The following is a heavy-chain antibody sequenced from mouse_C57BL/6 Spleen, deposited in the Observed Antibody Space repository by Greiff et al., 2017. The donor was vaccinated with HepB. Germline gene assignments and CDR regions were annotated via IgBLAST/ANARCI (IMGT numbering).Heavy chain of an antibody. D-gene: IGHD1-1*01. V-gene: IGHV1-42*01. Sequence: EVQLQQSGAELARPGASVKLSCKASGYTFTSYGISWVKQSPEKSLEWIGEINPSTGGTTYNLKFKAKATLTVDKSSSTAYMQLKSLTSEDSAVYYCARDDGSSYGAMDYWGQGTSVTVSS. CDR1: GYTFTSYG. CDR2: INPSTGGT. CDR3: ARDDGSSYGAMDY. J-gene: IGHJ4*01.